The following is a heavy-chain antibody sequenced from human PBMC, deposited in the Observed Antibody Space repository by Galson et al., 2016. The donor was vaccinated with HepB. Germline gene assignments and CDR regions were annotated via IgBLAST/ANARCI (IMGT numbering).Heavy chain of an antibody. CDR1: GFPFSAYG. J-gene: IGHJ5*02. Sequence: SLRLSCATSGFPFSAYGMSWVRQAPGKGLEWVSDISYDASSLHYADSVKGRFTVSRDNSGHTLYLQMNSLIPEDTAVYYCVVCVYYRWGRGTLVTVSS. CDR2: ISYDASSL. CDR3: VVCVYYR. D-gene: IGHD3-22*01. V-gene: IGHV3-30*03.